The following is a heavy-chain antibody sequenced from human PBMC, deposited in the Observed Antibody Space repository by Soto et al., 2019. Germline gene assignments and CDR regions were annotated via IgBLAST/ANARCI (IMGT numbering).Heavy chain of an antibody. J-gene: IGHJ4*02. CDR3: GRGRSGQIVVFY. Sequence: ASVKVSCKASGYTFTGHYIHWVRQAPEQGPEWMGEIGPESGATRYAQKFQGRVTMTMDMSITTVYMELSNLSPDDTAVYYCGRGRSGQIVVFYWGQGAPVTVSS. V-gene: IGHV1-2*02. CDR2: IGPESGAT. D-gene: IGHD5-12*01. CDR1: GYTFTGHY.